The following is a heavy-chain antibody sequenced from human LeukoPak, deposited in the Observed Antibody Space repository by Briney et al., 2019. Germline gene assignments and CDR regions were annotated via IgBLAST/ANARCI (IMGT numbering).Heavy chain of an antibody. CDR1: GFTFSSYS. Sequence: PGGSLRLSCAASGFTFSSYSMNWVRQAPWKGLEWVSSISSSSSYIYYADSVKGRFTISRDNAKNSLYLQMNSLRAEDTAVYYCARGVAARPSVGYYFDYWGQGTLVTVSS. CDR2: ISSSSSYI. D-gene: IGHD6-6*01. CDR3: ARGVAARPSVGYYFDY. J-gene: IGHJ4*02. V-gene: IGHV3-21*01.